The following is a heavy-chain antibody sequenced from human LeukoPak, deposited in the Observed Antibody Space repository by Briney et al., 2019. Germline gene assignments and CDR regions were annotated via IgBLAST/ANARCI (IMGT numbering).Heavy chain of an antibody. V-gene: IGHV1-2*04. CDR1: GYTFTGYY. CDR2: INPNSGGT. CDR3: ARGAAGYSGGFGGGMDV. Sequence: GASVKVSCKASGYTFTGYYMHWVRQAPGQGLEWMGRINPNSGGTNYAQKFQGWVTMTRDTSISTAYMELSRLTFDDTAIYYCARGAAGYSGGFGGGMDVWGKGTTVTVS. D-gene: IGHD6-19*01. J-gene: IGHJ6*04.